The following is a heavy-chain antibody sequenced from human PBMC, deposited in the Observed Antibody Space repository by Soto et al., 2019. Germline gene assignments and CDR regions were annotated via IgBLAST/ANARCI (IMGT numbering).Heavy chain of an antibody. Sequence: QVQLQESGPGLVKPSETLSLTCTVSGGSISSYYWSWIRQPPGKGLEWIGYIYYSGSTNYNPSLKSRVTISVDTSKNQFSLKLSSVTAADTAVYYCARDQIGSSDAFDIWGQGTMVTVSS. CDR1: GGSISSYY. V-gene: IGHV4-59*01. D-gene: IGHD6-6*01. J-gene: IGHJ3*02. CDR3: ARDQIGSSDAFDI. CDR2: IYYSGST.